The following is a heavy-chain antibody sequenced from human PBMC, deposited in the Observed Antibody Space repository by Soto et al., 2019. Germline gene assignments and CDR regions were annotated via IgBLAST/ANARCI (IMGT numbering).Heavy chain of an antibody. CDR3: GRWLGTSYGMDV. D-gene: IGHD3-10*01. J-gene: IGHJ6*02. Sequence: KPSETLSLTCAVSGGSISSTNWWSWVRQSPGKGLEWIGEIYHNGSPDYNPSLKSRVTISVDKSKNHVFLKSTSVTAADTAMYFCGRWLGTSYGMDVWGQGTAVTV. V-gene: IGHV4-4*02. CDR2: IYHNGSP. CDR1: GGSISSTNW.